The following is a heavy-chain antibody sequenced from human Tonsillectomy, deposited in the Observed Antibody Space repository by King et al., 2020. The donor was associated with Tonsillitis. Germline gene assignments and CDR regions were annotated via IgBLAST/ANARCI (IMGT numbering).Heavy chain of an antibody. CDR2: IRPEGSGK. D-gene: IGHD1-26*01. V-gene: IGHV3-7*01. J-gene: IGHJ4*02. CDR1: GFTFSSYW. Sequence: QLVQSGGGLVQPGGSRRLSCAASGFTFSSYWMSWVRQAPGKGLGWVANIRPEGSGKYYVDSVTGRFSISRDNAKNSLYLQMNSLRAEDTAVYYCARGLVGGWGQGTLVTVSS. CDR3: ARGLVGG.